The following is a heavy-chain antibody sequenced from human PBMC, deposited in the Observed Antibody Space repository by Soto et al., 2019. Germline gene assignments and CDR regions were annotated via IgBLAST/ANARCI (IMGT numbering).Heavy chain of an antibody. CDR3: ARNVPAAILSRYYYYYMDV. J-gene: IGHJ6*03. D-gene: IGHD2-2*01. CDR2: TSAYNGNT. Sequence: ASVKVSCKASGYTFTSYGISWVRQAPGQGLEWMGWTSAYNGNTNYAQKLQGRVTMTTDTSTSTAYMELRSLRSDDTAVYYCARNVPAAILSRYYYYYMDVWGKGTTVTVSS. V-gene: IGHV1-18*01. CDR1: GYTFTSYG.